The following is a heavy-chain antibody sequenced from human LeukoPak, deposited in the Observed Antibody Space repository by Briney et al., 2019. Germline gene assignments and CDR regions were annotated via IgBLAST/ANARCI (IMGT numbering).Heavy chain of an antibody. CDR3: AKDISHKSSFPIMD. CDR1: GFTFSSYA. CDR2: ISGRGDST. D-gene: IGHD3-16*01. V-gene: IGHV3-23*01. Sequence: SGGSLRLSCIASGFTFSSYAMNWVRQAPGKGVEWVSAISGRGDSTYYTDSVKGRFTISRDNSKSTLFLQMNSLRAEDTAVYYCAKDISHKSSFPIMDWGQGILVTVSS. J-gene: IGHJ4*02.